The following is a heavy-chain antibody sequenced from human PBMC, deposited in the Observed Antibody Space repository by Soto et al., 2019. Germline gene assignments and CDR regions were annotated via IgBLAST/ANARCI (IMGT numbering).Heavy chain of an antibody. D-gene: IGHD1-1*01. J-gene: IGHJ4*02. CDR3: ARGRYGDY. Sequence: QVHMVQSGAEVKKPGASVKVSCKGSGYTFTSYGITWVRQAPGQGLEWMGWISAHNGNTAYAQKLQGRVTVTRDTSTSTAYMELRSLRSDDTTVYYCARGRYGDYGGQGALLPVSS. CDR1: GYTFTSYG. CDR2: ISAHNGNT. V-gene: IGHV1-18*01.